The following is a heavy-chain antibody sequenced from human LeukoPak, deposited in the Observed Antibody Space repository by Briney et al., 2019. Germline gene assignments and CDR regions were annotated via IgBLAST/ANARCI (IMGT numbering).Heavy chain of an antibody. Sequence: SETLSLTCTVSGGSISSSSYYWGWIRQPPGKGLEWIGSIYYSGGTYYNPSLKSRVTISVDTSKNQFSLKLSSVTAADTAVYYCARHRLNYDFWSGYDYWGQGTLVTVSS. CDR2: IYYSGGT. V-gene: IGHV4-39*01. J-gene: IGHJ4*02. CDR1: GGSISSSSYY. D-gene: IGHD3-3*01. CDR3: ARHRLNYDFWSGYDY.